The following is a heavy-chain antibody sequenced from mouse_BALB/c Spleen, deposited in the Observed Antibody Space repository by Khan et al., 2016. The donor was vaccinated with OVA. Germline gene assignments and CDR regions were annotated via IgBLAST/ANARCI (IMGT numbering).Heavy chain of an antibody. J-gene: IGHJ1*01. CDR2: INTYTGEP. CDR3: ARVASYWYFDV. Sequence: QIQLVQSGPELKKPGETVKIFCKASGYTFTNYGMNWVKQAPGKGLKWMGWINTYTGEPTYTDDFKGRFAFSLETSASTAYLQINNLKNEDMATYFCARVASYWYFDVWGAGTTVTVSS. CDR1: GYTFTNYG. V-gene: IGHV9-1*02.